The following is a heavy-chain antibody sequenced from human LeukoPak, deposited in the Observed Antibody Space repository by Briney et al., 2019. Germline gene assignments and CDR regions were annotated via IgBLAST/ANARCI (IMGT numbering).Heavy chain of an antibody. D-gene: IGHD3-10*01. Sequence: SVKVSCKASGFTFTSSAMQWVRQARGQRLEWVGWIVVGSGNTNYAQKFKERVTITRDMYTSTVYMEMSSLRSEDTAVYYCAADHLYGSGSYTKGYYYYGMDVWGQGTTVTVSS. J-gene: IGHJ6*02. CDR2: IVVGSGNT. CDR1: GFTFTSSA. V-gene: IGHV1-58*02. CDR3: AADHLYGSGSYTKGYYYYGMDV.